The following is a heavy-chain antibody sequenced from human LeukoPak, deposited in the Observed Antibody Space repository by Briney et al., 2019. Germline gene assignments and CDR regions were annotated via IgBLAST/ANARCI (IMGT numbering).Heavy chain of an antibody. Sequence: SETLSLTCAVSGVSVNNGGYSWSWVRQSPGMGLEWIGFIDSTGSTSYNPSLKSRVTISLDTSNNQISLHLTSVTAADTAVYYCARGALDYDFWSGYSNYFDYWGQGTLVTVSS. V-gene: IGHV4-30-4*07. J-gene: IGHJ4*02. CDR3: ARGALDYDFWSGYSNYFDY. CDR1: GVSVNNGGYS. D-gene: IGHD3-3*01. CDR2: IDSTGST.